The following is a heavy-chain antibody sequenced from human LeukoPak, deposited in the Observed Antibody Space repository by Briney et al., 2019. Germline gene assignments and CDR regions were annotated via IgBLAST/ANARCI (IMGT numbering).Heavy chain of an antibody. D-gene: IGHD3-9*01. CDR2: INPNSGDT. CDR1: GYTFTGYH. V-gene: IGHV1-2*02. J-gene: IGHJ3*02. Sequence: ASVKDSCKASGYTFTGYHMHWVRQAPGQGLEWMAWINPNSGDTKYAQQFQDRVTMTRDTSINAAYMELSRLRSDDTAIYYCARGSILTGAKGAFDIWGQGTMVTVSS. CDR3: ARGSILTGAKGAFDI.